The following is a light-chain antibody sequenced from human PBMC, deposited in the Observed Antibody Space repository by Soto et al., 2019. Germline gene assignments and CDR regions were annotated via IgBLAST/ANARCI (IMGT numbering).Light chain of an antibody. J-gene: IGKJ4*01. Sequence: AIQMTQSPSSLSASVGDRVTITCRASQGIRIELGWYQQKPGKAPNLLIYTASSLQSGVPSRFSGSGSGTDFTLTISSLQPEDFATYYCIQDYNYPLTFGGGTRVEIK. V-gene: IGKV1-6*01. CDR3: IQDYNYPLT. CDR1: QGIRIE. CDR2: TAS.